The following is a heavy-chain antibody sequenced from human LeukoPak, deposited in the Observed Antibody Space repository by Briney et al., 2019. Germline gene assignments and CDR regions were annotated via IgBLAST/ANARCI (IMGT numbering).Heavy chain of an antibody. Sequence: SETLSLTCAVYGGALSYYYWSWIRQSPEKGLEWIGEINRSGSTNYNPSLKSRVSISVDTSKNQFSLKLSSVTAADTAVYYCAKGGFYCGDDCYVDYWGQGTLVTVSS. J-gene: IGHJ4*02. CDR1: GGALSYYY. CDR3: AKGGFYCGDDCYVDY. V-gene: IGHV4-34*01. D-gene: IGHD2-21*02. CDR2: INRSGST.